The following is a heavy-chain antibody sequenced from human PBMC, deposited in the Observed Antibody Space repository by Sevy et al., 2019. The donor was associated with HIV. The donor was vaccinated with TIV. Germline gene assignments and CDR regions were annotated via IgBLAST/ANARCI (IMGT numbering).Heavy chain of an antibody. Sequence: GGSLRLSCAASGFSLSSYAMHWVRQAPGKGLEWVAVISYDGSNKYYADSVKGRFTISRDNSKNTLYLQMNSLRAEDTAVYYCARDRWQTWGQGALVTVSS. CDR1: GFSLSSYA. D-gene: IGHD3-16*02. CDR3: ARDRWQT. CDR2: ISYDGSNK. V-gene: IGHV3-30-3*01. J-gene: IGHJ5*02.